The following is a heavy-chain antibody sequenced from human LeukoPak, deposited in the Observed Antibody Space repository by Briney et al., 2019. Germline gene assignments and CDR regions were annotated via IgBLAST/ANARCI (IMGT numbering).Heavy chain of an antibody. CDR2: IYYSGST. CDR1: GGSISSYY. J-gene: IGHJ4*02. V-gene: IGHV4-59*08. Sequence: SVTLSLTCTVSGGSISSYYWSWIRQPPGKGLEWIGYIYYSGSTNYNPSLKSRVTISVDTSKNQFSLKLSSVTAADTAVYYCARAPYDSGGYYDYYFDYWGQGTLVTVSS. CDR3: ARAPYDSGGYYDYYFDY. D-gene: IGHD3-22*01.